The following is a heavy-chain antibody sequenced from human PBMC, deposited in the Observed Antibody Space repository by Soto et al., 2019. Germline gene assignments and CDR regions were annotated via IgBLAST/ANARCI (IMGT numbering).Heavy chain of an antibody. J-gene: IGHJ6*02. V-gene: IGHV4-30-4*01. CDR3: ARVPPGSGTYFNYYYVMDV. Sequence: QVQLQESGPGLVKPSQTLSLSCTLSGDSISSGNYYWGWIRHSPGKGLEWIAYINYSGSTYWNQSPGGRITMSVATWKNQFSMKLRSVTAADTAVYYCARVPPGSGTYFNYYYVMDVWGQGTTVTVSS. CDR1: GDSISSGNYY. D-gene: IGHD3-10*01. CDR2: INYSGST.